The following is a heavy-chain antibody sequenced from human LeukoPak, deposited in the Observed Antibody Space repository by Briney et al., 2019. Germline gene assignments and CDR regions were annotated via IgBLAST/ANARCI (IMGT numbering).Heavy chain of an antibody. D-gene: IGHD3-16*02. V-gene: IGHV1-69*04. CDR3: ARGPIGDYVWGSYRNDY. J-gene: IGHJ4*02. CDR1: GGTFSSYA. CDR2: IIPILGIA. Sequence: SVKVSCKASGGTFSSYAISWVRQAPGQGLEWMGRIIPILGIANYAQKFQGRVTITADKSASTAYMELSSLRSEDTAVYYCARGPIGDYVWGSYRNDYWGQGTLVTVSS.